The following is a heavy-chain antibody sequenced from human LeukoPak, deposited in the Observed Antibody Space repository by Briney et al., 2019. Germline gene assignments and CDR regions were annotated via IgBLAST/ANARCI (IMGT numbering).Heavy chain of an antibody. CDR2: MSTSGSS. CDR1: GDSISSGSYY. J-gene: IGHJ4*02. V-gene: IGHV4-61*02. Sequence: SETLSLTCTVSGDSISSGSYYWSWIRQPAGKGLEWIGRMSTSGSSDYNPSLKSRVTISADTSKNQFSLKLASVTAADTAVYYCARLHPNDYGDYSNDYWGQGTLVTVSS. CDR3: ARLHPNDYGDYSNDY. D-gene: IGHD4-17*01.